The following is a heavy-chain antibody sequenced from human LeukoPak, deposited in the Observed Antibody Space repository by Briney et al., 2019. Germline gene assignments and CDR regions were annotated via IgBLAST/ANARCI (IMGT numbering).Heavy chain of an antibody. J-gene: IGHJ5*02. V-gene: IGHV1-2*02. CDR2: INPNSGGT. CDR1: GYTFTGYY. D-gene: IGHD3-3*01. CDR3: ARGVTYYDFWSGYRNWFDP. Sequence: ASVNLSCKASGYTFTGYYMHWVRQAPGQGLEWMGWINPNSGGTNYAQKFQGRVTMTRDTSISTAYMELSRLRSDDTAVYYCARGVTYYDFWSGYRNWFDPWGQGTLVTVSS.